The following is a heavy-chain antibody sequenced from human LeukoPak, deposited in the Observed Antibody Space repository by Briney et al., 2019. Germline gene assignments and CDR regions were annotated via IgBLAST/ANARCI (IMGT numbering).Heavy chain of an antibody. CDR2: IYYSGST. J-gene: IGHJ3*02. CDR3: ARQTQYYDILSGYRTEAFDI. Sequence: SETLSLTCTVSGGSISSSSYYWGWIRQPPGKGLEWIGSIYYSGSTYYNPPLKSLVTISVDTSKNQFSLKLSSVTAADTAVYYCARQTQYYDILSGYRTEAFDIWGQGTMVTVSS. V-gene: IGHV4-39*01. CDR1: GGSISSSSYY. D-gene: IGHD3-9*01.